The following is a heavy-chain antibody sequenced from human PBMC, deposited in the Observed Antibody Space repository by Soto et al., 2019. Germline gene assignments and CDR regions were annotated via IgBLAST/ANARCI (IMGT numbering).Heavy chain of an antibody. CDR1: GFSLSTSGMC. CDR2: IDWDDDK. D-gene: IGHD2-8*01. Sequence: SGSYAGEPTQTLTLTCTFSGFSLSTSGMCVSWIRQPPGKALEWLALIDWDDDKYYSTSLKTRLTISKDTSKNQVVLTMTSMDPVDTATYYCARILRDTDCTNGVCYDWFDPWGQGTLVTVSS. CDR3: ARILRDTDCTNGVCYDWFDP. V-gene: IGHV2-70*01. J-gene: IGHJ5*02.